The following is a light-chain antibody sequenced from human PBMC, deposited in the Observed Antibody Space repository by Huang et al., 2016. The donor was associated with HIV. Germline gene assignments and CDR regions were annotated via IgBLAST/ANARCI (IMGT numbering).Light chain of an antibody. CDR3: QHYDSLPPWT. CDR2: DAS. V-gene: IGKV1-33*01. CDR1: QDIGKY. Sequence: DIQMTQSPSSLSASIGDRVTITCQARQDIGKYLNSYQQKSGQPPKLLIFDASNLQTRVSSRFSGSGSVTDCTCTINTLQPEDMATYYCQHYDSLPPWTFGQGTRVQI. J-gene: IGKJ1*01.